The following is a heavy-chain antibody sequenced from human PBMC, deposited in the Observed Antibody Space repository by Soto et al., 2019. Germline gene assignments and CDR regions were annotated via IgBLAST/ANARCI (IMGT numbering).Heavy chain of an antibody. V-gene: IGHV1-2*02. D-gene: IGHD2-8*01. Sequence: QVQLVQSGAELKKPGASVKVSCKASGYTLTDYYIHWVRQAPGQGLEWMGWINPDSGATKSTQKFQGSVTMTRDTSISTAYMELTRLRSDDTAVYYCARGGCTDGVCTYYFDYWGQGTLMAVSS. J-gene: IGHJ4*02. CDR2: INPDSGAT. CDR3: ARGGCTDGVCTYYFDY. CDR1: GYTLTDYY.